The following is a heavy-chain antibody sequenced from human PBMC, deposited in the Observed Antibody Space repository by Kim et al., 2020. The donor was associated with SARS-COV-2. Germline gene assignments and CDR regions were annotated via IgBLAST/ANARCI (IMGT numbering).Heavy chain of an antibody. CDR1: GFTFSSYE. J-gene: IGHJ6*02. D-gene: IGHD6-13*01. CDR2: ISSSGSTI. Sequence: GGSLRLSCAASGFTFSSYEMNWVRQAPGKGLEWVSYISSSGSTIYYADSVKGRFTISRDNAKNSLYLQMNSLRAEDTAVYYCASRYSSSWYGEYYYYGMDVWGQGTTVTVSS. CDR3: ASRYSSSWYGEYYYYGMDV. V-gene: IGHV3-48*03.